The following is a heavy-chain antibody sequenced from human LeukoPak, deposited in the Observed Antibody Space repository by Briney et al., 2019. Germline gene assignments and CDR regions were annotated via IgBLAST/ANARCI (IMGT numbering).Heavy chain of an antibody. D-gene: IGHD3-22*01. V-gene: IGHV4-4*02. CDR3: ARREYDSSGYVDY. Sequence: SGTLSLTCAVSGGSISSSNWWSRVRQPPGKGLEWIGEIYHSGSTNYNPSLKSRVTISVDKSKNQFSLKLSSVTAADTAVYYCARREYDSSGYVDYWGQGTLVTVSS. CDR1: GGSISSSNW. CDR2: IYHSGST. J-gene: IGHJ4*02.